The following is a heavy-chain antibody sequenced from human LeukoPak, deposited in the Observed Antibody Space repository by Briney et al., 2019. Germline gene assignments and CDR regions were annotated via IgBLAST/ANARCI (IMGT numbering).Heavy chain of an antibody. CDR2: INGADGRT. V-gene: IGHV3-23*01. D-gene: IGHD5-12*01. CDR3: AKEPYSGYSPNHYDY. J-gene: IGHJ4*02. CDR1: GFTFSNYA. Sequence: GGSLRLSCEASGFTFSNYAMSWVRQAPGKGLEWVSAINGADGRTYYADSVKGRFTISRDNSKDTLYLQMNSLRAEDTAVYHCAKEPYSGYSPNHYDYWAREPWSPSP.